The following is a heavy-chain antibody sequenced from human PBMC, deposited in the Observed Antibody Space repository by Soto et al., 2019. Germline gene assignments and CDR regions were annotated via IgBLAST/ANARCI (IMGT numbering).Heavy chain of an antibody. D-gene: IGHD2-15*01. V-gene: IGHV1-69*06. CDR3: ATLPGYCSGGGCYPRVRWFDP. CDR2: IIPIFGTA. J-gene: IGHJ5*02. CDR1: GGTFSSYA. Sequence: ASVKVSCKASGGTFSSYAISWVRQAPGQGLEWMGGIIPIFGTANYAQKFQGRVTITADKSTSTAYMELSSLRSEDTAVYYCATLPGYCSGGGCYPRVRWFDPWGQGTLVTVSS.